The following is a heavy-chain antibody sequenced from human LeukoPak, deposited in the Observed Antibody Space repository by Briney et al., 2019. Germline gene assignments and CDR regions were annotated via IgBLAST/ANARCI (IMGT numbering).Heavy chain of an antibody. Sequence: PGKSLRLSCAVSGFSLTSSALHWVRRAPGKGLEWVAVISSGGTDKYYGDSVAGRFTISRDISNNTLHLRMSSLRPDDTAVYYCARQGSSFKYVHTYMDVWGKGTTVTVSS. J-gene: IGHJ6*03. CDR3: ARQGSSFKYVHTYMDV. V-gene: IGHV3-30*15. CDR1: GFSLTSSA. D-gene: IGHD2-2*01. CDR2: ISSGGTDK.